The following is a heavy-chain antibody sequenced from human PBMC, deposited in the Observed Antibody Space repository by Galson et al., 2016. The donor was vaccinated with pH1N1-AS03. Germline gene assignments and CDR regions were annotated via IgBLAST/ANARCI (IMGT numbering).Heavy chain of an antibody. CDR1: GFTFGGYW. Sequence: SLRLSCAASGFTFGGYWMHWVRQGPGKGLEWVSHIHTDGSRTTYADSVKGRFTISRDNAKNTLYLQMRSLRAEDTAVYYCARVYYYGSAGSYSLDYWGQGTLVTVSS. CDR3: ARVYYYGSAGSYSLDY. D-gene: IGHD3-10*01. J-gene: IGHJ4*02. CDR2: IHTDGSRT. V-gene: IGHV3-74*01.